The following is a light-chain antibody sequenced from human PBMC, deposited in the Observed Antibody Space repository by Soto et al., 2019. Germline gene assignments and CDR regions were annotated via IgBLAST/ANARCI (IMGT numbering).Light chain of an antibody. J-gene: IGLJ3*02. CDR2: EVS. V-gene: IGLV2-23*02. CDR1: SSDVGAYTS. Sequence: QSALTQPASVSGSPGQSITISCTGTSSDVGAYTSVSWYQQHPGKAPKLMIYEVSNRPSGVSNRFSGSKSANTASLTISGLQAEDEADYYCCSYAGSSRVFGGGTKLTVL. CDR3: CSYAGSSRV.